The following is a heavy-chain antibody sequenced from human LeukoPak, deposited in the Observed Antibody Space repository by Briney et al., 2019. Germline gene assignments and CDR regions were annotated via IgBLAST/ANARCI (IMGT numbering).Heavy chain of an antibody. V-gene: IGHV4-39*01. CDR3: ARQYFGYYYMDV. D-gene: IGHD3-9*01. CDR2: FYYSGST. CDR1: GGSITSSSYY. J-gene: IGHJ6*03. Sequence: PSETLSLTCTVSGGSITSSSYYWGWIRQPPGKGLEWIGSFYYSGSTYYNPSLKSRVTISVDTSKNQFSLKLSSVTAADTAVYYCARQYFGYYYMDVWGKGTTVTVSS.